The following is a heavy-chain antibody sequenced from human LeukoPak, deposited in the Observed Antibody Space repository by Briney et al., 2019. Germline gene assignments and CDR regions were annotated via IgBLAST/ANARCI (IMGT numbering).Heavy chain of an antibody. CDR2: ISSSSSYI. CDR1: GFTFSSYA. D-gene: IGHD6-6*01. J-gene: IGHJ6*02. V-gene: IGHV3-21*01. CDR3: ARTGQLVPYYYYGMDV. Sequence: GGSLRLSCAASGFTFSSYATSWVRQAPGKGLEWVSSISSSSSYIYYADSVKGRFTISRDNAKNSLYLQMNSLRAEDTAVYYCARTGQLVPYYYYGMDVWGQGTTVTVSS.